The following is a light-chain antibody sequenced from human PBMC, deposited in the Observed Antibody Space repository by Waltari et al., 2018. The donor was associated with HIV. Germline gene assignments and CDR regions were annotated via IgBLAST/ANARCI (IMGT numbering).Light chain of an antibody. V-gene: IGLV1-44*01. CDR3: AAWDDSLNGWV. J-gene: IGLJ3*02. Sequence: QSVLTQPPSASGTPGQRVTISCSGSSSTIGSNTVNWYQQLPGTAPKPLIYSNNQRASGVPDRFSGSKSGTSASLAISGLQSEDEADYYCAAWDDSLNGWVFGGGTKLTVL. CDR2: SNN. CDR1: SSTIGSNT.